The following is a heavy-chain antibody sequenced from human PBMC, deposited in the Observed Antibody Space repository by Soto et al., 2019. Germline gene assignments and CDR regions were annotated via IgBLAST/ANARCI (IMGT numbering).Heavy chain of an antibody. J-gene: IGHJ4*02. CDR2: IDTSSTKI. CDR3: ASHYDMWSGYLSPVDY. Sequence: QVQLMESGGDLVKRGGSLRLSCAASGYTFSDYYMSRIRQAPGKGLEWISYIDTSSTKIYYADSVKGRFTISRDNAKNSLYLEMNSLRDEDTAVYYCASHYDMWSGYLSPVDYWGQGTLVTVSS. D-gene: IGHD3-3*01. V-gene: IGHV3-11*01. CDR1: GYTFSDYY.